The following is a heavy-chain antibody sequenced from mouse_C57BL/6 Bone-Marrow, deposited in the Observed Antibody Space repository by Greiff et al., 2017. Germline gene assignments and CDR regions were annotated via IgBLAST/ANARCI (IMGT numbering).Heavy chain of an antibody. J-gene: IGHJ3*01. CDR2: IYPGGGYT. CDR3: AREGDYGSSSFAY. Sequence: QVQLQQSGAELVRPGTSVKMSCKASGYTFTNYWIGWAKQRPGHGLEWIGDIYPGGGYTNYNEKFKGKATLTADKSSSTAYMQFSSLTSEDSAIYYCAREGDYGSSSFAYWGQGTLVTVSA. CDR1: GYTFTNYW. D-gene: IGHD1-1*01. V-gene: IGHV1-63*01.